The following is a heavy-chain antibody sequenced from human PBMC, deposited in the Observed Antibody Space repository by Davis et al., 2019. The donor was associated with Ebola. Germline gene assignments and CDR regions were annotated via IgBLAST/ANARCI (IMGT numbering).Heavy chain of an antibody. Sequence: PGGSLRLSCTVSGGSITSHYWSWMRQPPGKGLEWIGHIFYTGSTNYNPSLRSRVTISVDTSKNQFSLKLNSVTGADTAVYYCARGWDWGPDSWGQGTLVTVSS. CDR2: IFYTGST. D-gene: IGHD3/OR15-3a*01. V-gene: IGHV4-59*11. CDR1: GGSITSHY. CDR3: ARGWDWGPDS. J-gene: IGHJ4*02.